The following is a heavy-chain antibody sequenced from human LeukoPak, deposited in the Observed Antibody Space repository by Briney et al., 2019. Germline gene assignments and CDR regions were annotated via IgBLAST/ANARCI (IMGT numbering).Heavy chain of an antibody. CDR2: IYYSGST. J-gene: IGHJ4*02. CDR1: GGSIRSYY. CDR3: ASFPFVAAADR. Sequence: SETLSLTCTVSGGSIRSYYWSWIRQPPGEGLEWIGYIYYSGSTNYNPSLKSRVTISVDTSKNQFSLKLSSVTAADTAVYYCASFPFVAAADRWGQGTLVTVSS. D-gene: IGHD6-13*01. V-gene: IGHV4-59*01.